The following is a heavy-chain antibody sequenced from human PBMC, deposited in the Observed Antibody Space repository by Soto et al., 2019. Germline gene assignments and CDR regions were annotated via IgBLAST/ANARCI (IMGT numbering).Heavy chain of an antibody. CDR3: TTAPRGRFLEYEIDP. CDR2: IKSKSDGGTT. D-gene: IGHD3-3*01. J-gene: IGHJ5*02. V-gene: IGHV3-15*07. CDR1: GFTFSNAW. Sequence: EVQLVESGGGLVKPGGSLRLSCAASGFTFSNAWMNWVRQAPGKGLEWVGRIKSKSDGGTTDYAARGKGRITISRDDSKNTLYLQMNSLKTVDTAVYYCTTAPRGRFLEYEIDPWGQGTLVTVSS.